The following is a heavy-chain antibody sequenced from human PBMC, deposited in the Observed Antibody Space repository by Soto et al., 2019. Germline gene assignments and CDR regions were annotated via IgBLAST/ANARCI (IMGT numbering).Heavy chain of an antibody. CDR2: INHSGSS. D-gene: IGHD4-4*01. Sequence: SETLSLTCAVYGGSFSGYHWSWIRQPPGKGLEWIGEINHSGSSNYNPSLKSRLTVSVDTSKNQFSLKLSSVTAADTAVYYCARGRGRVTTYYYYYGMDVWGQGTTVTVS. J-gene: IGHJ6*02. V-gene: IGHV4-34*01. CDR3: ARGRGRVTTYYYYYGMDV. CDR1: GGSFSGYH.